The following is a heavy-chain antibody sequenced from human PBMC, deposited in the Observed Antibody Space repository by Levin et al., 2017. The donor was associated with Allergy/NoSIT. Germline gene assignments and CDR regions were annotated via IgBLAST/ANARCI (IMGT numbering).Heavy chain of an antibody. CDR3: AKRIQLRFLEWEAYYYYGMDV. CDR1: GFTFSSYA. CDR2: ISGSGGST. V-gene: IGHV3-23*01. D-gene: IGHD3-3*01. Sequence: GESLKISCAASGFTFSSYAMSWVRQAPGKGLEWVSAISGSGGSTYYADSVKGRFTISRDNSKNTLYLQMNSLRAEDTAVYYCAKRIQLRFLEWEAYYYYGMDVWGQGTTVTVSS. J-gene: IGHJ6*02.